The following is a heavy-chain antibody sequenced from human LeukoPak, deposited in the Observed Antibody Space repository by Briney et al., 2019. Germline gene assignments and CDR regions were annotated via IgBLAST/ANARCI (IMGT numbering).Heavy chain of an antibody. CDR3: ARGSGSYYY. D-gene: IGHD3-22*01. J-gene: IGHJ4*02. Sequence: GGSLRLSCAASGFTYSNYWMSWVRQAPGKGLEWVASIKQDGSEKYYVGSVKGRFTISRDHAKNSLYLQMNSLRAEDTAVYYCARGSGSYYYWGQGTLVTVSS. CDR1: GFTYSNYW. V-gene: IGHV3-7*04. CDR2: IKQDGSEK.